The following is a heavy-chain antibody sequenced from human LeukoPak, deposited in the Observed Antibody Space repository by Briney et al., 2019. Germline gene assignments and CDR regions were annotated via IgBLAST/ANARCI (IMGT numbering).Heavy chain of an antibody. V-gene: IGHV4-59*08. CDR3: ASTYYYGSGSPTRYDY. D-gene: IGHD3-10*01. J-gene: IGHJ4*02. CDR2: IYYSGST. Sequence: SETLSLTCTVSGGSISSYYWSWIRQPPGKGLEWIGYIYYSGSTNYNPSLKSRVTISVDTSKNQFSLKLSSVTAADTAVYYCASTYYYGSGSPTRYDYWGQGTLVTVSS. CDR1: GGSISSYY.